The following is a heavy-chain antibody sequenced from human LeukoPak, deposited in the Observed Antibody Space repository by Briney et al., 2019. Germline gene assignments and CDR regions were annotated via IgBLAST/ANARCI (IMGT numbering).Heavy chain of an antibody. D-gene: IGHD2/OR15-2a*01. V-gene: IGHV3-33*01. J-gene: IGHJ4*02. CDR2: IWYDGSNK. Sequence: GRSLRLSCAASGFTFSSYGMHWVRQAPGKGLEWVALIWYDGSNKYYTDSVKGRLTISRDNSKNTLYLQMNSLRAENTAIYYCAREGPRGNSQFDYWGQGTLVTVSS. CDR1: GFTFSSYG. CDR3: AREGPRGNSQFDY.